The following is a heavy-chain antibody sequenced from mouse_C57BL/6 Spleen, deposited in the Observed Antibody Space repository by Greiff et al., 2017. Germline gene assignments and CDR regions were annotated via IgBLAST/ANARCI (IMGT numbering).Heavy chain of an antibody. CDR1: GFSLTSYG. CDR2: IWRGGST. V-gene: IGHV2-5*01. Sequence: QVQLQQSGPGLVQPSPSLSITCTVSGFSLTSYGVPWVRQSPGKGLEWLGVIWRGGSTDYNAAFMSRLGITKDNSKSQVVYKMNSRQAYDTAIYYCSKRDDYDEFAYWGQGTLVTVSA. CDR3: SKRDDYDEFAY. J-gene: IGHJ3*01. D-gene: IGHD2-4*01.